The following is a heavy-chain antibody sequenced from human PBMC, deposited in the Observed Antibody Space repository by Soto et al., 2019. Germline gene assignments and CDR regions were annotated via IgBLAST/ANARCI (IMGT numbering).Heavy chain of an antibody. J-gene: IGHJ4*02. CDR3: ARYVIGHDSYETLGYYFDH. CDR1: GYSFTNFH. D-gene: IGHD2-21*01. Sequence: QVQLSQFGAEVKKPGASVKVSCKASGYSFTNFHIHWVRQAPGQGLEWMGMIDPSGGIPRDAQRLQGRITMTRDASTSTVYMELRSLTPEDTAVYYCARYVIGHDSYETLGYYFDHWGQVTLVTVSS. CDR2: IDPSGGIP. V-gene: IGHV1-46*01.